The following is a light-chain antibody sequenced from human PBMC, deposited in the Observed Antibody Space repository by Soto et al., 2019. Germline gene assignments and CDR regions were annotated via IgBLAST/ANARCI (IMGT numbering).Light chain of an antibody. CDR3: QQYNSWPYT. V-gene: IGKV3-15*01. Sequence: EIVMTQSPATLSVSPGDRATLSCRASQSVRSYLAWYQQKPGQSPRLLISGASTRATGFPARFSGSGSGTEFTLTISNLQSEDFAVYYCQQYNSWPYTFGPGTKLEIK. CDR1: QSVRSY. J-gene: IGKJ2*01. CDR2: GAS.